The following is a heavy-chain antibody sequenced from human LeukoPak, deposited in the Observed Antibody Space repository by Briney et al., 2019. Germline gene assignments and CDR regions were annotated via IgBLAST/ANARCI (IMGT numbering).Heavy chain of an antibody. J-gene: IGHJ4*02. D-gene: IGHD6-19*01. CDR1: GFTFSSYA. CDR3: ARDLSEAVAGTGMRY. Sequence: GGSLRLSCAASGFTFSSYAMHWVRQAPGKGLEWVAVISYDGSNKYYADSVKGRFTISRDNSKNTPYLQMNSLRAEDTAVYYCARDLSEAVAGTGMRYWGQGTLVTVSS. CDR2: ISYDGSNK. V-gene: IGHV3-30*14.